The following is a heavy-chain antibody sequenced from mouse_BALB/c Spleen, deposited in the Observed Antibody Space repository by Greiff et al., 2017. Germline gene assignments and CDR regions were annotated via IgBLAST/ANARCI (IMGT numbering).Heavy chain of an antibody. CDR3: ARRHGYYAMDY. Sequence: VQLQQPGAELVKPGASVKLSCKASGYTFTSYWMHWVKQRPGQGLEWIGEIDPSDSYTNYNQKFKGKATLTVDKSSSTAYMQLSSLTSEDSAVYYCARRHGYYAMDYWGQGTSVTVSS. CDR1: GYTFTSYW. CDR2: IDPSDSYT. V-gene: IGHV1-69*02. J-gene: IGHJ4*01.